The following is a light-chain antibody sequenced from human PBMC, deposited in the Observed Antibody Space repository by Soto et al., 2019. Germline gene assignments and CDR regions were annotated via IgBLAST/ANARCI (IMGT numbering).Light chain of an antibody. CDR3: HQYGTSPQT. Sequence: EIVLTQSPGTLSLCPGERVTLSCRASQSVSNTHVAWYQQRPGQAPRLLIYDASRRDIGVPDRFSGSGSGTDFTLTISGLEPEDFAVYFCHQYGTSPQTFGQGTKVDI. V-gene: IGKV3-20*01. J-gene: IGKJ1*01. CDR1: QSVSNTH. CDR2: DAS.